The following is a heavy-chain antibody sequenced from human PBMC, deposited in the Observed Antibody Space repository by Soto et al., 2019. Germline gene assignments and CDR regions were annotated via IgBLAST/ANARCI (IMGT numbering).Heavy chain of an antibody. J-gene: IGHJ5*02. CDR2: IYYSGST. D-gene: IGHD5-12*01. CDR3: ARGGAEYSGYDWNWFAP. Sequence: QLQLQESGPGLVKPSETLSLTCTVSGGSISSSSYYWGWIRQPPGKGLEWIGSIYYSGSTYYTPSLKSRVTLSVDRSKTRFSLKLSSVTSADTAVYYCARGGAEYSGYDWNWFAPWGQGTLVTVSA. CDR1: GGSISSSSYY. V-gene: IGHV4-39*01.